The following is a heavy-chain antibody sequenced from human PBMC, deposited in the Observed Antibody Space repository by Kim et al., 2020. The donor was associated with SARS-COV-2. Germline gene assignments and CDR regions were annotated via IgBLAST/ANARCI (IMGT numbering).Heavy chain of an antibody. J-gene: IGHJ5*02. D-gene: IGHD5-18*01. CDR3: ARRLDTAGFGFDP. CDR2: IYYSGST. CDR1: GGSISSSSYY. Sequence: SETLSLTCTVSGGSISSSSYYWGWIRQPPGKGLEWIGSIYYSGSTYYNPSLKSRVTISVDTSKNQFSLKLSSVTAADTAVYYCARRLDTAGFGFDPWGQGTLVTVSS. V-gene: IGHV4-39*01.